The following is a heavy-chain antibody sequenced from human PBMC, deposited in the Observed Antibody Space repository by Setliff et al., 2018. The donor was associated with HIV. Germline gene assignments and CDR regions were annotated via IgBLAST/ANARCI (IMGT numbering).Heavy chain of an antibody. CDR1: GGSVNSGNHH. D-gene: IGHD6-19*01. J-gene: IGHJ4*02. V-gene: IGHV4-61*09. CDR3: ARWVYNSAWSLDY. Sequence: SETLSLTCSVSGGSVNSGNHHWAWIRQPAGKGLEWIGHIYTSGSPHYKSSLTSRLTISLDTSRNQFSLKLTSVTAADSATYYCARWVYNSAWSLDYWGQGTLVTVSS. CDR2: IYTSGSP.